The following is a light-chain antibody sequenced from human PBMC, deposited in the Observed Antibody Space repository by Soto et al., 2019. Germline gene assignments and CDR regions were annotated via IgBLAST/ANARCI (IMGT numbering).Light chain of an antibody. CDR3: QQSYSTPKT. V-gene: IGKV1-5*01. Sequence: DIQMTQSPSTLSASVGDRVTITCRASQSISSLLAWYQQRPGKAPKLLIYDASSLQSGVPSRFSGSGSGTEFTLTISSLQPDDFATYYCQQSYSTPKTFGQGTKVDIK. CDR1: QSISSL. J-gene: IGKJ1*01. CDR2: DAS.